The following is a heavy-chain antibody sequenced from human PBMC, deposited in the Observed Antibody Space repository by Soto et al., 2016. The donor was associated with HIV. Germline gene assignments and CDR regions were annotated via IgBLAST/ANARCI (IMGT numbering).Heavy chain of an antibody. J-gene: IGHJ4*02. D-gene: IGHD3-10*01. Sequence: QVQLQESGPGLVKPSETLSLTCTVSGGSIRSASYYWSWIRQPPGKGLEWIGYIYYSGTTNYNPSLKSRVIISVDTSKNQFSLKLSSVTAADTAVYYCASAHSGLQTPYGSGSYYNYWGQGTLVTVSS. CDR2: IYYSGTT. CDR3: ASAHSGLQTPYGSGSYYNY. CDR1: GGSIRSASYY. V-gene: IGHV4-61*01.